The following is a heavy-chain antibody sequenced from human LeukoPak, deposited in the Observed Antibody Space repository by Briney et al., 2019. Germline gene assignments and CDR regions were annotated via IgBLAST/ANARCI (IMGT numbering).Heavy chain of an antibody. Sequence: GESLKISFKGSGYIFTSYGISWVRQAPGQGLEWMGWISAYNGNTNYAQKLQGRVTMTTDTSTSTAYMELRSLKSDDTAVYYCASLKNYYDSSGYLVTDAFDIWGQGTMVTVSS. CDR3: ASLKNYYDSSGYLVTDAFDI. CDR1: GYIFTSYG. J-gene: IGHJ3*02. D-gene: IGHD3-22*01. V-gene: IGHV1-18*01. CDR2: ISAYNGNT.